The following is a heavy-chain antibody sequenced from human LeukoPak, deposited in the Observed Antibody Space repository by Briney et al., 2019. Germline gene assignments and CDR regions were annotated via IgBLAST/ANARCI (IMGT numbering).Heavy chain of an antibody. CDR2: ISSSGSTI. CDR1: GFTFSNYE. V-gene: IGHV3-48*03. J-gene: IGHJ5*02. D-gene: IGHD3-16*02. Sequence: GGSLRLSCAASGFTFSNYEMNWVRQAPGKGLEWVSYISSSGSTIYYASFVKGRFTISRDNSKNSLYLQMNSLRAEDTAVYYCARPIHIAMSNNWFDPWGQGTLVTVSS. CDR3: ARPIHIAMSNNWFDP.